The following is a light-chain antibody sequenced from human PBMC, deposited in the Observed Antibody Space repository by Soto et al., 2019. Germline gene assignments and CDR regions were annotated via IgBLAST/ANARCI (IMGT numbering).Light chain of an antibody. Sequence: ETVLTQSPAALSVSPGERVTLFCRASQSVSRNLAWHQQKPGQAPRLLIYGASTRATGIPARFSGSGSGTEFTLTISRLEPEDFAVYYCQQYDNSPITFGQGTRLEIK. CDR1: QSVSRN. V-gene: IGKV3-15*01. CDR2: GAS. CDR3: QQYDNSPIT. J-gene: IGKJ5*01.